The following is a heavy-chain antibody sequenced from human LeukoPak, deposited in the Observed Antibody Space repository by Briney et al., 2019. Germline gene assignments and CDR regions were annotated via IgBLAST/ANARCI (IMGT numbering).Heavy chain of an antibody. CDR1: GYTFTGYY. CDR3: ARDEFGYCYDSSGYWDFQH. CDR2: INPNSGGT. D-gene: IGHD3-22*01. V-gene: IGHV1-2*02. J-gene: IGHJ1*01. Sequence: GASVKVSCKASGYTFTGYYMHWVRQAPGQGLEWMGWINPNSGGTNYAQKFQGRVTMTRDTSISTAYMELSRLRSDDTAVYYCARDEFGYCYDSSGYWDFQHWGQGTLVTVSS.